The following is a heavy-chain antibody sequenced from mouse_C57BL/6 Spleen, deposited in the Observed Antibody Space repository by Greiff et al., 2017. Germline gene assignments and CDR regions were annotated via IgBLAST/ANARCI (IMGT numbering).Heavy chain of an antibody. V-gene: IGHV1-82*01. CDR1: GYAFSSSW. D-gene: IGHD2-2*01. J-gene: IGHJ4*01. Sequence: VQLQQSGPELVKPGASVTISCKASGYAFSSSWMHWVKQRPGKGLEWIGRIYPGAGDTNYNGKFKGKATLTADKSSSTAYMQRSSLTSEDSAVYCCARRGYGYDHYAMDYWGQGTSVTVSS. CDR2: IYPGAGDT. CDR3: ARRGYGYDHYAMDY.